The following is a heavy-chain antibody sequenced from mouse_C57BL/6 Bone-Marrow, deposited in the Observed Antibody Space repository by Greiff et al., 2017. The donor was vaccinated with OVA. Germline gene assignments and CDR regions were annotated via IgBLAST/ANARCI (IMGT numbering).Heavy chain of an antibody. Sequence: EVQLVESGGGLVKPGGSLKLSCAASGFTFSDYGMHWVRQAPEKGLEWVAYISSGSSTIYYADTVKGRFTISRDNAKNTLFLQMTSLRSEDTAMYYCARNLRYFDVWGTGTTVTVSS. CDR2: ISSGSSTI. CDR1: GFTFSDYG. V-gene: IGHV5-17*01. CDR3: ARNLRYFDV. J-gene: IGHJ1*03.